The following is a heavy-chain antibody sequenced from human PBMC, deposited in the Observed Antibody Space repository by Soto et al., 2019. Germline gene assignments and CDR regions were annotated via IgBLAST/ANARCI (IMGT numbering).Heavy chain of an antibody. J-gene: IGHJ4*02. CDR3: TRRQLADI. D-gene: IGHD6-13*01. CDR1: GGSISSGGYY. Sequence: PSETLSLTCTVSGGSISSGGYYWGWIRQPPGKGLEWIGSIYHAGSTFYNPSLKSRITISVDTSKNQFSLKLNSVTAADTAVYYCTRRQLADIWGRGTLVTVSS. V-gene: IGHV4-39*01. CDR2: IYHAGST.